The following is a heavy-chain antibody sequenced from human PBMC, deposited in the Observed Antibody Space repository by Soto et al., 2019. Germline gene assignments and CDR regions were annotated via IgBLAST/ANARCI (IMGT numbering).Heavy chain of an antibody. CDR2: MNPNSGNT. V-gene: IGHV1-8*01. J-gene: IGHJ3*02. CDR1: GYTFTSYD. Sequence: ASVKVSCKASGYTFTSYDINWVRQATGQGLERMGWMNPNSGNTGYAQKFQGRVTMTRNTSISTAYMELSSLRSEDTAVYYCARERGYCSGGSCYVGVFDIWGQGTMVIVSS. D-gene: IGHD2-15*01. CDR3: ARERGYCSGGSCYVGVFDI.